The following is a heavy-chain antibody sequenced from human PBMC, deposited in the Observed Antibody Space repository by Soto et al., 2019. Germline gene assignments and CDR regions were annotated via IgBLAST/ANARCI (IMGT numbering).Heavy chain of an antibody. D-gene: IGHD2-2*01. J-gene: IGHJ6*02. Sequence: QVQLVQSGAEVKKPGSSVKVSCKASGGTFSSYAISWVRQAPGQGLEWMGGIIPIFGTANYAQQFQGRVTITADDSTSTAYMELSSLRSEDTAVYYCALGDIVLVPAPKSRNYYYGMDVWGQGTTVTVSS. CDR1: GGTFSSYA. CDR2: IIPIFGTA. V-gene: IGHV1-69*12. CDR3: ALGDIVLVPAPKSRNYYYGMDV.